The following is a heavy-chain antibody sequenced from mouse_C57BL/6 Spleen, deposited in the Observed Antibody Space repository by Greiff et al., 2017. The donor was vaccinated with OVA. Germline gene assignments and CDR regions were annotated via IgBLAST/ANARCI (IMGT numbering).Heavy chain of an antibody. CDR1: GYSFTGYF. J-gene: IGHJ2*01. CDR3: ARERGIYYFDY. CDR2: INPYNGDT. V-gene: IGHV1-20*01. Sequence: VQLKQSGPELVKPGDSVQISCKASGYSFTGYFMNWVMQSHGKSLAWIGRINPYNGDTFYNQKFKGKATLTVDKSSSTAHMELRSLTSEDSAVYYCARERGIYYFDYWGQGTTLTVSS.